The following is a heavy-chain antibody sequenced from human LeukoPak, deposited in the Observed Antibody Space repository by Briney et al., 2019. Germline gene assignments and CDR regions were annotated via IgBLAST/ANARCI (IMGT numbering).Heavy chain of an antibody. J-gene: IGHJ4*02. Sequence: PSETLSLTCTVSGGSISSYYWNWIRQPPGKGLEWIGYIYYGGSTIYNPSLKSRVTISVDTSKNQFSLKLSSVTAADTAVYYCARAKAGYLNDYWGQGTLVTVSS. D-gene: IGHD6-25*01. CDR1: GGSISSYY. V-gene: IGHV4-59*01. CDR3: ARAKAGYLNDY. CDR2: IYYGGST.